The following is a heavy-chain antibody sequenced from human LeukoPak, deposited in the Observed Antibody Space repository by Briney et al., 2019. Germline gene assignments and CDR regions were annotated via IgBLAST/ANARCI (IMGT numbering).Heavy chain of an antibody. Sequence: SETLSLTCAVYGGSFSGYYWSWIRRPPGKGLEWIGEINHSGSTNYNPSLKSRVTISVDTSKNQFSLKLSSVTAADTAVYYCARDQQSQGGDWFDPWGQGTLVTVSS. CDR1: GGSFSGYY. V-gene: IGHV4-34*01. D-gene: IGHD2-21*01. J-gene: IGHJ5*02. CDR2: INHSGST. CDR3: ARDQQSQGGDWFDP.